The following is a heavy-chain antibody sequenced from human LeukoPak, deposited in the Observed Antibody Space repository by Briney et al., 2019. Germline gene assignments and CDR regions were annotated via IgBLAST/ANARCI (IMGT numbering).Heavy chain of an antibody. CDR2: IYHTGNS. J-gene: IGHJ4*02. D-gene: IGHD4-17*01. V-gene: IGHV4-38-2*02. CDR3: ARRLYGDYVFFDY. Sequence: SETLSLTCTVSGYSISSGYYWGWIRQPPGKGLEWIGSIYHTGNSYYNPSLKSRVTISVDTSKNQFSLNLNPVTAADTAVYYCARRLYGDYVFFDYWGQGTLVTVSS. CDR1: GYSISSGYY.